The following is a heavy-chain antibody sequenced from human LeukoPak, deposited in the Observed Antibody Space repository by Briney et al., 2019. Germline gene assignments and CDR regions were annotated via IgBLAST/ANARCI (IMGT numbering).Heavy chain of an antibody. CDR1: GFIFNNFT. D-gene: IGHD1-26*01. Sequence: PGGSLRLSCAASGFIFNNFTMNWVRQAPGKGLEWVSSISRTTAFKYYADSLKGRFTISRDNIKNSLYLQMNSLRAEDTAVYYCVRGVIVGDVWGQGTTVTVSS. J-gene: IGHJ6*02. CDR3: VRGVIVGDV. CDR2: ISRTTAFK. V-gene: IGHV3-21*01.